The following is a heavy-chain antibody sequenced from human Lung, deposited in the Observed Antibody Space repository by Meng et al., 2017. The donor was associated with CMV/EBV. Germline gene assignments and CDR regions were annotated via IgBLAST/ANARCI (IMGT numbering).Heavy chain of an antibody. Sequence: RGPGPALVKPSETLSLTCAVSGDSITNHNWWAWVRQPPGKGLEWIGEIPHRGSSAYNPSLKSRVSMSIDKSKNQFSLKLTSVTAADTAVYHCLRRSGGSVWGQGTLVTVSS. CDR2: IPHRGSS. V-gene: IGHV4-4*02. CDR3: LRRSGGSV. D-gene: IGHD3-10*01. CDR1: GDSITNHNW. J-gene: IGHJ1*01.